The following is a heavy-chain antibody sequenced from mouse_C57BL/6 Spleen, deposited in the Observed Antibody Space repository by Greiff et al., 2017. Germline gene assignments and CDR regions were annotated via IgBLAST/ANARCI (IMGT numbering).Heavy chain of an antibody. D-gene: IGHD1-1*01. CDR2: IRLKSDNYAT. CDR1: GFTFSNYW. CDR3: TVVRSGFAY. Sequence: EVHLVESGGGLVQPGGSMKLSCVASGFTFSNYWMNWVRQSPEKGLEWVAQIRLKSDNYATHYAESVKGRFTISRDDSKSSVYLQMNNLRAEDTGIYYCTVVRSGFAYWGQGTLVTVSA. J-gene: IGHJ3*01. V-gene: IGHV6-3*01.